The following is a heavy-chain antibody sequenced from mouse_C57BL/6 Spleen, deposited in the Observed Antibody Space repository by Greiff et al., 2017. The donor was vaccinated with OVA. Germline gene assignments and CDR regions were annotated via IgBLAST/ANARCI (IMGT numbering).Heavy chain of an antibody. Sequence: VQLVESGPGLVQPSQSLSITCTVSGFSLTSYGVHWVRQSPGKGLEWLGVIWSGGSTDYNAAFISRLSISKDNSKSQVFFKMNSLQADDTAIYYCASHDGYYVGYAMDYWGQGTSVTVSS. D-gene: IGHD2-3*01. CDR1: GFSLTSYG. V-gene: IGHV2-2*01. J-gene: IGHJ4*01. CDR3: ASHDGYYVGYAMDY. CDR2: IWSGGST.